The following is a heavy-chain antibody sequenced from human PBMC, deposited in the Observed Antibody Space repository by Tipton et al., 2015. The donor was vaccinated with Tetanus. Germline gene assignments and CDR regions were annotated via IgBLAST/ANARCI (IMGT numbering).Heavy chain of an antibody. CDR2: IYYSGST. CDR3: ARANYDFPKKGPFDS. J-gene: IGHJ4*02. D-gene: IGHD3-3*01. Sequence: TLPLTCTVSGGSIISADHYWSWIRQPPGKGLEWIGYIYYSGSTNSNYSLKSRITISQDTSKNQFSLKLTSVTAADTAVYYCARANYDFPKKGPFDSWGQGTLVIVSS. V-gene: IGHV4-61*08. CDR1: GGSIISADHY.